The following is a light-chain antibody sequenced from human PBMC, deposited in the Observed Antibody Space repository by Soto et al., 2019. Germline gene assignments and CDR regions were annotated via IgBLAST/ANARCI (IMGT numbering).Light chain of an antibody. CDR1: QSVSSN. Sequence: EIVLTQSPGTLSLSPGERATLSCRASQSVSSNLAWYQQKPGQAPRLLIYGASTRATGIPARFNGSGSGSDFTLTINRLEPEDFAVYYCQQYSSPRWTFGQGTKVDIK. V-gene: IGKV3-20*01. J-gene: IGKJ1*01. CDR3: QQYSSPRWT. CDR2: GAS.